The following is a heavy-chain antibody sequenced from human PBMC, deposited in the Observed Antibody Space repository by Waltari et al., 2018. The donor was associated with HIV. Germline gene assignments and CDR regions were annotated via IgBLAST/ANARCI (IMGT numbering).Heavy chain of an antibody. Sequence: EVTLLESGGGLVKTGGSLRLSCGAPRFTFSSSSLNWVRQAPGKWLEWVSSISSGSVYIYYADSVKGRFTISRDNAKNSLYLQMNSLRAEDTAVYYCARDEAEMATLTAFDIWGQGTMVTVSS. CDR3: ARDEAEMATLTAFDI. V-gene: IGHV3-21*01. D-gene: IGHD5-12*01. CDR2: ISSGSVYI. CDR1: RFTFSSSS. J-gene: IGHJ3*02.